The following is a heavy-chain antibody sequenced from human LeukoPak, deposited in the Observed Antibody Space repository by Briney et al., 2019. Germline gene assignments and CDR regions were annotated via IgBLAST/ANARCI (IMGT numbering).Heavy chain of an antibody. D-gene: IGHD3-3*01. CDR1: GYTFTSYG. CDR3: ARSRFLEWSNNWFDP. Sequence: GASVKVSCKASGYTFTSYGISWVRQAPGQGLEWMGWISAYNGSTNYAQKLQGRVTMTTDTSTSTAYMELRSLRSDDTAVYYCARSRFLEWSNNWFDPWGQGTLVTVSS. CDR2: ISAYNGST. V-gene: IGHV1-18*01. J-gene: IGHJ5*02.